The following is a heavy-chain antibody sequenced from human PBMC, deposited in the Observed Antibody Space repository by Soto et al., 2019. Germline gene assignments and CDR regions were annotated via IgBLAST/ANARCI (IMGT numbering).Heavy chain of an antibody. CDR3: ARDRQYYQFWSGCQNEGPCAMDV. D-gene: IGHD3-3*02. CDR1: GGSFSGNY. Sequence: QVQPEQWGAGLLKPSETLSLTCAVYGGSFSGNYWTWIRQAPGKGLEWIGEINHCGGTNYNSSLKSRVTISVDTSKNQFSLILYSVTAADTAVYYCARDRQYYQFWSGCQNEGPCAMDVWGQGTTVTVSS. CDR2: INHCGGT. V-gene: IGHV4-34*02. J-gene: IGHJ6*02.